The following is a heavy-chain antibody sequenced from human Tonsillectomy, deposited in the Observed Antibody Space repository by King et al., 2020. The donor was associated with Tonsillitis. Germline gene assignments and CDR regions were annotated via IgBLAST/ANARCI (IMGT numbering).Heavy chain of an antibody. J-gene: IGHJ4*02. Sequence: VQLVESGGGVVQPGRSLRLSCAASGFTFSSYGMHWVRQAPGKGLEWVAVISYDGSNKYYADSVKGRFTISRDNSKNTLYLQMNSLRAEDTAVYYCAKLSEFAVAPDYFGCWGQGTLVTVSS. D-gene: IGHD6-19*01. CDR2: ISYDGSNK. CDR3: AKLSEFAVAPDYFGC. CDR1: GFTFSSYG. V-gene: IGHV3-30*18.